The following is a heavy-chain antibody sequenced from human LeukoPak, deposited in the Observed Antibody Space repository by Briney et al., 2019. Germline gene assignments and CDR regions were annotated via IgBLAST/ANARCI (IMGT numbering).Heavy chain of an antibody. J-gene: IGHJ4*02. V-gene: IGHV3-23*01. Sequence: GGPLRLSCAASGFTFGTSAMSWVRQTPEKGLEWVSTITSGDGSPYYADSVKGRFTISRDNSNNMLYLQMNSLRAEDTAVYYCTKRGAYYVDYWGRGIPVTVSS. CDR2: ITSGDGSP. CDR3: TKRGAYYVDY. CDR1: GFTFGTSA. D-gene: IGHD3-16*01.